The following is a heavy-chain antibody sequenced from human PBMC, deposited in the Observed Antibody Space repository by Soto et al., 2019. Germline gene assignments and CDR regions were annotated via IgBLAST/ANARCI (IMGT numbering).Heavy chain of an antibody. CDR2: ISYDGSNK. CDR3: ARDGPATVTIHKVVNYGMDV. D-gene: IGHD4-17*01. J-gene: IGHJ6*02. V-gene: IGHV3-30-3*01. Sequence: QVQLVESGGGVVQPGRSLRLSCAASGFTFSSYAMHWVRQAPGKGLEWVAVISYDGSNKYYADSVKGRFTISRDNSKNTLYLQLTSLRAEDTAVYYCARDGPATVTIHKVVNYGMDVWGQGTTVTVSS. CDR1: GFTFSSYA.